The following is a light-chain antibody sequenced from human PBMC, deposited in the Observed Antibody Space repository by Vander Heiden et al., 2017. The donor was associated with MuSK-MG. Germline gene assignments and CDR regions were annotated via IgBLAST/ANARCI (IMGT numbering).Light chain of an antibody. CDR3: QQEYNWPPIT. J-gene: IGKJ5*01. CDR1: QSVSSN. CDR2: GAS. Sequence: EIVMTQSPPTLSVSPGERATLSCRASQSVSSNLAWYQQKPGQAPRLLIYGASTRATGIPARFSGSGYGTEFTLTISSLQSEDFAVYYCQQEYNWPPITFGPGTQLEIK. V-gene: IGKV3-15*01.